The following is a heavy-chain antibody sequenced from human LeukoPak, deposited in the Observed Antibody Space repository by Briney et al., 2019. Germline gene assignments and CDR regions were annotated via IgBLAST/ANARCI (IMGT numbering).Heavy chain of an antibody. D-gene: IGHD6-6*01. V-gene: IGHV3-33*01. CDR3: ARDGGDGYSSSSMDY. CDR2: IWYDGSNK. J-gene: IGHJ4*02. Sequence: GRSLRLSCAASGFTFSSYGMHWVRQAPGKGLEWVAVIWYDGSNKYYADSVKGRFTISRDNSKNTLYLQMNSLRAEDTAAYYCARDGGDGYSSSSMDYWGQGTLVTVSS. CDR1: GFTFSSYG.